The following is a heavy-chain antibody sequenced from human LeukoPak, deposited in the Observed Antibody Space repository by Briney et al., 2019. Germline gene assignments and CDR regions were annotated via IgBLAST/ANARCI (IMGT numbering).Heavy chain of an antibody. D-gene: IGHD5-12*01. J-gene: IGHJ4*02. Sequence: GGSLRLSCAASGFTFSSYSMNWVHQAPGKGLEWVSSISSSSSYIYYADSVKGRFTISRDNAKNSLYLQMNSLRAEDTAVYYCARARGYSGYDYGYWGQGTLVTVSS. CDR2: ISSSSSYI. CDR3: ARARGYSGYDYGY. CDR1: GFTFSSYS. V-gene: IGHV3-21*01.